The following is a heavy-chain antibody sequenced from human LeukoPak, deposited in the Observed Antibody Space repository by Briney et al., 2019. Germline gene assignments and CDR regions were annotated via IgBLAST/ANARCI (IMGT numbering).Heavy chain of an antibody. V-gene: IGHV4-38-2*02. CDR1: GYSTSTGYY. D-gene: IGHD4-17*01. CDR3: ARHSFALRDYRRPAWFDP. J-gene: IGHJ5*02. Sequence: SETLSLTCNVSGYSTSTGYYWGWIRQPPGKGLEWIGSIYYSGSTYYNPSLKSRVTISVDTSKNQFSLKLSSVTAADTAVYYCARHSFALRDYRRPAWFDPWGQGTLVTVSS. CDR2: IYYSGST.